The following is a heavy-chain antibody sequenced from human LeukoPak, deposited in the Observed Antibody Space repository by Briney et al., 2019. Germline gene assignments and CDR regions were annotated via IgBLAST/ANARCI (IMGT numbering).Heavy chain of an antibody. Sequence: PGGTLRLSCAASGFSFSDAWTSWVRQIPGKGLEWAGRIESKTDGGTTDYAAPVKGRFTISRDDSTNTLYLQMNSLKSEDTAVYYCTTYGSGRKFDYWGQGILVTVSS. CDR1: GFSFSDAW. CDR3: TTYGSGRKFDY. V-gene: IGHV3-15*04. CDR2: IESKTDGGTT. D-gene: IGHD3-10*01. J-gene: IGHJ4*02.